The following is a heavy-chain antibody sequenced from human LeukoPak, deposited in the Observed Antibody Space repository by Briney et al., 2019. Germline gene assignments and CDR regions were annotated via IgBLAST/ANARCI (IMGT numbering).Heavy chain of an antibody. V-gene: IGHV3-66*01. CDR3: ARGARYCSTTSCYSYFDY. D-gene: IGHD2-2*01. J-gene: IGHJ4*02. CDR2: IYSGGST. CDR1: GFTVSSNY. Sequence: GGSLRLSCAASGFTVSSNYMSWVRQAPGKGLEWVSVIYSGGSTYYADSVKGRFTISRDNSKKTLYLQMNSLRAEDTAVYYCARGARYCSTTSCYSYFDYWGQGTLVAVSS.